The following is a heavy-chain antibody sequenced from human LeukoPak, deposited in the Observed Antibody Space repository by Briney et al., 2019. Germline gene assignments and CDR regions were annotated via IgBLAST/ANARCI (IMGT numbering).Heavy chain of an antibody. CDR2: ISGSGGTT. J-gene: IGHJ4*02. D-gene: IGHD5-12*01. V-gene: IGHV3-23*01. Sequence: GGSLRLSCAASGFPFSSYAMSWVRQAPGKGLEWVSIISGSGGTTYYADSVKGRFTISRDNSKNTLYLQMNSLRAEDTAVYYCAKDVDIVATGDYFDSWGQGTLVTVSS. CDR1: GFPFSSYA. CDR3: AKDVDIVATGDYFDS.